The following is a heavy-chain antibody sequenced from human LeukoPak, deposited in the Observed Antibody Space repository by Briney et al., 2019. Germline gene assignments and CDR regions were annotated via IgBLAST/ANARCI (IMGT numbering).Heavy chain of an antibody. CDR3: ARDLAWGAFDY. V-gene: IGHV3-23*01. CDR1: GFTFSNHG. Sequence: PGGSLRLSCAASGFTFSNHGMNWVRQAPGKGLEWLSGVSPPGGSTYYADSVKGRFTISRDDSKNTLSLQMNSLRVEDTAVYHCARDLAWGAFDYWGQGTLVTVSS. J-gene: IGHJ4*02. D-gene: IGHD7-27*01. CDR2: VSPPGGST.